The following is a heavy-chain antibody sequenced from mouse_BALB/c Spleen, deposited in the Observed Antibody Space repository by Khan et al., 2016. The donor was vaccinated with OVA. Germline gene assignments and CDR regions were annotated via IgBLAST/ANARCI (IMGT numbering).Heavy chain of an antibody. V-gene: IGHV1S135*01. D-gene: IGHD2-14*01. CDR3: SRHGYVAWFAY. Sequence: VQLKESGPELMKPGASVKISCKASGYSFTSYYIHWVKQSHGKSLEWIGYIDPFNGGTSYNPKFKGKATLTVDKSSSTAYMHLSSLTSDDSACYYCSRHGYVAWFAYWGQGTLVTVSA. J-gene: IGHJ3*01. CDR1: GYSFTSYY. CDR2: IDPFNGGT.